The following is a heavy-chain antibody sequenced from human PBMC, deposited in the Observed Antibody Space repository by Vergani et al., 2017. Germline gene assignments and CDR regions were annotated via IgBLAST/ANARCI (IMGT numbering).Heavy chain of an antibody. CDR2: INHSGST. J-gene: IGHJ6*02. Sequence: QVQLQQWGAGLLKPSETLSLTCAVYGGSFSGYYWSWIRQPPGKGLEWIGEINHSGSTNYNPSLKSRVTISVDTSKNQFSLKLSSVTAADTAVYYCARDGGLGGYDFWSGYYGDYYYGMDVWGQGTTVTVSS. CDR1: GGSFSGYY. V-gene: IGHV4-34*01. CDR3: ARDGGLGGYDFWSGYYGDYYYGMDV. D-gene: IGHD3-3*01.